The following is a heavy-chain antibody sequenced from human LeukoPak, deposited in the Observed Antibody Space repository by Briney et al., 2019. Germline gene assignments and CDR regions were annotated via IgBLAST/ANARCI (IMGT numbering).Heavy chain of an antibody. D-gene: IGHD5-12*01. CDR3: ARESGWLRSIRLDYYVDY. V-gene: IGHV3-48*03. Sequence: GGSLRLSCAASGFTFSSYEMNWVRQAPGEGLEWVSYISSSGSTIYYADSVKGRFTISRDNAKNSLYLQMNSLRAEDTAVYYCARESGWLRSIRLDYYVDYWGQGTLVTVSS. CDR1: GFTFSSYE. J-gene: IGHJ4*02. CDR2: ISSSGSTI.